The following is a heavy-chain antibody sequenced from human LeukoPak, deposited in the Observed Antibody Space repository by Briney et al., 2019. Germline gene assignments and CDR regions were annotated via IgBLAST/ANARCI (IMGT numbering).Heavy chain of an antibody. CDR2: IYYSGST. CDR1: GGSISSYY. V-gene: IGHV4-59*01. J-gene: IGHJ6*04. CDR3: ARAGQYGSGSYYSMYYGMDV. D-gene: IGHD3-10*01. Sequence: SETLTLTCTVSGGSISSYYWSWIRQPPGKGLEWIGYIYYSGSTNYNPSLESRVTISVDTSKNQFSLKLSSVTAADAAVYYCARAGQYGSGSYYSMYYGMDVWGKGTTVTVSS.